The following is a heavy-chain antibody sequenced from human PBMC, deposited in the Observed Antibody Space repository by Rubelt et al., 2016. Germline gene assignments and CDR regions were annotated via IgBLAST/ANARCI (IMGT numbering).Heavy chain of an antibody. J-gene: IGHJ4*02. V-gene: IGHV3-23*01. D-gene: IGHD3-10*01. CDR3: AEHGVDQKIYGQFDD. CDR1: GFTFTTYA. Sequence: EVQLLESGGGLVQPGGSLRLSCATSGFTFTTYAMSWVRQAPGKGLDWVSAISTSGGTTYYADSVKGRFTISRDNSKNTLYLQMNSLRAEDTAVYYCAEHGVDQKIYGQFDDWGQGTLVTVSS. CDR2: ISTSGGTT.